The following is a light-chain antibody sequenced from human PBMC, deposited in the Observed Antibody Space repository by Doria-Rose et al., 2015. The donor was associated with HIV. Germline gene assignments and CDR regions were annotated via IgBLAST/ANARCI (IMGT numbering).Light chain of an antibody. Sequence: DIRMTQSPSTLSASVGDRVTITCRASQSISAWLAWYQQKPGKAPKLLIYAASSLQSGVPSRFSGSGSGTDFTLTISSLQPEDFATYYCQQSYSIPYTFGQGTKLEIK. CDR1: QSISAW. CDR2: AAS. V-gene: IGKV1-39*01. CDR3: QQSYSIPYT. J-gene: IGKJ2*01.